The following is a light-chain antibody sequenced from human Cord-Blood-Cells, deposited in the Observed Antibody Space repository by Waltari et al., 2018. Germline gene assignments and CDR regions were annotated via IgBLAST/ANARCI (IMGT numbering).Light chain of an antibody. Sequence: QSALTQPASVSGSPGQSITISCTETSRHGWSYKLVSWYQQHPGKAPKRMIYEGSKRPSGVSTRFSGSKSGNTASLTISGLQAEDEADYYCCSYAGSSTYVFGTGTKVTVL. CDR3: CSYAGSSTYV. CDR2: EGS. J-gene: IGLJ1*01. CDR1: SRHGWSYKL. V-gene: IGLV2-23*01.